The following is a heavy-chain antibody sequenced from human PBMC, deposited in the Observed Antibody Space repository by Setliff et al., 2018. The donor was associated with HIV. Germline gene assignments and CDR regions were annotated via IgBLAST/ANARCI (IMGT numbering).Heavy chain of an antibody. J-gene: IGHJ6*03. Sequence: ASVKVSCKVSGGTFTRNCISWVRQAPGQGLEWMGWIDSNNGNRNFAQKFRGRVTMTTDISTNTAYMEVRSLSFDDTAVYYCVRLTADRTNYYYYMDVWGKGTTVTVSS. CDR3: VRLTADRTNYYYYMDV. CDR2: IDSNNGNR. V-gene: IGHV1-18*01. CDR1: GGTFTRNC. D-gene: IGHD2-8*01.